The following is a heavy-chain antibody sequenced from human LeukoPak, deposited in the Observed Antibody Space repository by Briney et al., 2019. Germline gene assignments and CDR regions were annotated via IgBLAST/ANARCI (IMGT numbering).Heavy chain of an antibody. V-gene: IGHV4-39*07. Sequence: SETLSLTCSVSSGSISNSNYYWGWIRQPPGKGLEWIGSIFYSGSTNYNPSLKSRVTISVDTSKNQFSLKLSSVTAADTAVYYCAILPVRRSDTAMVDYWGQGTLVTVSS. CDR2: IFYSGST. J-gene: IGHJ4*02. CDR1: SGSISNSNYY. D-gene: IGHD5-18*01. CDR3: AILPVRRSDTAMVDY.